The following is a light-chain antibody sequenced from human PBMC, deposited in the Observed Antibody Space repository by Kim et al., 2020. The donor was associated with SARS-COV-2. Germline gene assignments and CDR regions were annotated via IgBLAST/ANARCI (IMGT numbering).Light chain of an antibody. J-gene: IGKJ4*01. CDR2: DAS. V-gene: IGKV3-11*01. CDR1: QSVSSH. CDR3: QQRGNWPLT. Sequence: EIVLTQSPATLSLSPGERATLSCRASQSVSSHLAWYQQKPGQAPRLLIYDASNRATGIPARFSGSGSGTDFTLTIGSLEPEDFAVYYCQQRGNWPLTFGGGTKLEI.